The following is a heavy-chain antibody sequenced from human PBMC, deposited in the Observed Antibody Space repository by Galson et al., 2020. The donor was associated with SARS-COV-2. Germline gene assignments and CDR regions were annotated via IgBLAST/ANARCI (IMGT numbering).Heavy chain of an antibody. CDR3: AKEVLLWFGELSGFDY. CDR2: ISGSGGST. V-gene: IGHV3-23*01. J-gene: IGHJ4*02. D-gene: IGHD3-10*01. CDR1: GFTFSSYA. Sequence: GESLKISCAASGFTFSSYAMSWVRQAPGKGLEWVSAISGSGGSTYYADSVKGRFTISRDNSKNTLYLQMNSLRAEDTAVYYCAKEVLLWFGELSGFDYWGQGTLVTVSS.